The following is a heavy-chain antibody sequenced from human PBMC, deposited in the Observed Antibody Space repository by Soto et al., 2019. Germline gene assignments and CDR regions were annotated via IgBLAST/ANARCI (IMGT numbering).Heavy chain of an antibody. V-gene: IGHV3-21*01. J-gene: IGHJ4*02. CDR2: ISSSSSYI. CDR1: GFTFSSYS. CDR3: ARGPYSRRPPDY. D-gene: IGHD6-13*01. Sequence: EVQLVESGGGLVKPGGSLRLSCAASGFTFSSYSMNWVRQAPGKGLEWVSSISSSSSYIYYADSVKGRFTISRDNAKNSLYRQMNSLRAEDTAVYYCARGPYSRRPPDYGGQGTLVTFSS.